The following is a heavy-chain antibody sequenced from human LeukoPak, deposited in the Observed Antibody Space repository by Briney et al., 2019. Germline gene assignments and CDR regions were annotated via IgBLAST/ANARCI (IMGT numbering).Heavy chain of an antibody. CDR2: INHSGST. V-gene: IGHV4-34*01. Sequence: SETLFLTCAVYGGSFSGYYWSWIRQPPGKGLEWIGEINHSGSTNYNPSLKSRVTISVDTSKNHFSLKLSSVTAADTAVYYCARGSEIAAAGTGYSFDYWGQGTLVTVSS. J-gene: IGHJ4*02. CDR1: GGSFSGYY. CDR3: ARGSEIAAAGTGYSFDY. D-gene: IGHD6-13*01.